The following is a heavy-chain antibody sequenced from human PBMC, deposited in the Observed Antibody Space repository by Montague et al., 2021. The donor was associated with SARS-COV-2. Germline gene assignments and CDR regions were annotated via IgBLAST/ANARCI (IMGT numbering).Heavy chain of an antibody. CDR1: GWSYTDDK. CDR2: ISHSGNA. V-gene: IGHV4-34*01. CDR3: TRGAPGY. J-gene: IGHJ4*02. Sequence: SETLSLTCSRQGWSYTDDKRKWIRQNPRKGMEWLGQISHSGNANYNPSLKSRVTISVDTAKNQFSLKLTSVNVADTAVYYCTRGAPGYWGQGTLVTVSS.